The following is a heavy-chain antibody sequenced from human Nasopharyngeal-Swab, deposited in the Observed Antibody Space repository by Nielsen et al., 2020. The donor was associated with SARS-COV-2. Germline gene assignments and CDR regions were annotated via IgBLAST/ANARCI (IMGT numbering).Heavy chain of an antibody. J-gene: IGHJ2*01. D-gene: IGHD6-13*01. CDR3: ARGRYSSSWYGLIWYFDL. CDR2: IYYSGST. CDR1: GGSILSSTYY. Sequence: SETLSLTCTVSGGSILSSTYYWGWIRQPPGKGLEWIGRIYYSGSTYYNPPLKSRVTISVDTSKNQFSLKLSSVTAADTAVYYCARGRYSSSWYGLIWYFDLWGRGTLVTVSS. V-gene: IGHV4-39*07.